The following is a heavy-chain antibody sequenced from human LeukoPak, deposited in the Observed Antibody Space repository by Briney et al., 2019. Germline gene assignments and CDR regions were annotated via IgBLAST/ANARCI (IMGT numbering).Heavy chain of an antibody. D-gene: IGHD6-25*01. CDR3: ARGMRIAAAGTFYFDY. CDR2: IYYSGST. CDR1: GGSISSSSYY. V-gene: IGHV4-39*01. Sequence: SETLSLTCTVSGGSISSSSYYWGWIRQPPGKGLEWIGSIYYSGSTYYNPSLKSRVTISVDTSKNQFSLKLSSVTAADTAVYYCARGMRIAAAGTFYFDYWGQGTLVTVSS. J-gene: IGHJ4*02.